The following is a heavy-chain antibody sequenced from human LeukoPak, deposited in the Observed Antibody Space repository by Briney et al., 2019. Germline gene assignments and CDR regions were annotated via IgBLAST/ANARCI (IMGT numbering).Heavy chain of an antibody. CDR1: GFTFSSYG. CDR2: IWYDGSNK. D-gene: IGHD3-9*01. J-gene: IGHJ4*02. CDR3: ERDFYDILTGYYPTFDF. V-gene: IGHV3-33*01. Sequence: PGGSLKLSCAASGFTFSSYGMHWVRQAPGKGLELVADIWYDGSNKYYAHSVKGRFTISRDNSKNTLYLQMNSLRAEDTGVYYCERDFYDILTGYYPTFDFWGQGTLVTVSS.